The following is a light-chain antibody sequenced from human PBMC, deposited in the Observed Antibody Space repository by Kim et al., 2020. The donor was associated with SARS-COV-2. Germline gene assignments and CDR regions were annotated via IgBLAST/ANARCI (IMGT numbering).Light chain of an antibody. Sequence: VALGQTVRITCQGDSLRSYYASWYQQKPGQAPVLVIYGKNNRPSGIPDRFAGSSSGNTASLTITGAQAEDEADYYCNSRDSSGPVVFGGGTKLTVL. CDR3: NSRDSSGPVV. CDR2: GKN. J-gene: IGLJ2*01. CDR1: SLRSYY. V-gene: IGLV3-19*01.